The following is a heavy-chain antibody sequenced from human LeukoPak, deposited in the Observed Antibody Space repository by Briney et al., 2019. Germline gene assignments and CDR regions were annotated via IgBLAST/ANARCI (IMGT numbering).Heavy chain of an antibody. D-gene: IGHD3-9*01. Sequence: VKPSETLSLTCTVSGGSISSYYWSWIRQPPGKGLEWIGYIYYSGSTNYNPSLKSRVTVSVDTSKNQFSLKLSSVTAANTAVYYCARGHYILTGYLDYYYYGMDVWGQGTTVTVSS. V-gene: IGHV4-59*01. CDR3: ARGHYILTGYLDYYYYGMDV. J-gene: IGHJ6*02. CDR1: GGSISSYY. CDR2: IYYSGST.